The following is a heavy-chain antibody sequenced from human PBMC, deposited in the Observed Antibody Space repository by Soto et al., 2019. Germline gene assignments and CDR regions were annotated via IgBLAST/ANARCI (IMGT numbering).Heavy chain of an antibody. Sequence: GGSRRISCAASGCTFRTYGMHCVRQAPCKGLEWVAAMSYDVTKQYYVASVKGRFTISRDNSRNTLFLQLNSLRDEDTAVYYCAKEYGSTWIDHWGQRTHVTVSS. CDR3: AKEYGSTWIDH. CDR2: MSYDVTKQ. D-gene: IGHD6-13*01. J-gene: IGHJ4*02. V-gene: IGHV3-30*18. CDR1: GCTFRTYG.